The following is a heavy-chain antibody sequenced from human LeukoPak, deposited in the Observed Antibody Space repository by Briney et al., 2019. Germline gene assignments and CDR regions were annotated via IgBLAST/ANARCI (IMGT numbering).Heavy chain of an antibody. CDR1: GGSISTHY. V-gene: IGHV4-59*08. D-gene: IGHD4-23*01. CDR3: ARHSDYGGNSAYNWFDP. J-gene: IGHJ5*02. Sequence: SETLSLTCTVSGGSISTHYWSWIRQFPGKGLEWIGYFYYSGSTNYNPSLNSRVSISVDTSKNQFSLKLSSVTAADTAVYYCARHSDYGGNSAYNWFDPWGQGTLVTVSS. CDR2: FYYSGST.